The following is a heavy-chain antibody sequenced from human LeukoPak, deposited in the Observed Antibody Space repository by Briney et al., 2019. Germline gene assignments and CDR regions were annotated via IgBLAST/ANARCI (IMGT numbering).Heavy chain of an antibody. V-gene: IGHV3-7*01. D-gene: IGHD4-11*01. CDR2: VQHIGGET. CDR1: GGSIRSGSYY. Sequence: PSETLSLTCTVSGGSIRSGSYYWGWVRQPPGKGLEWVANVQHIGGETYYVDSVKGRFTISRDNAKNSVYLQMNSLGADDTAAYYCATYSILNAREFRYWGQGTLVTVTS. J-gene: IGHJ1*01. CDR3: ATYSILNAREFRY.